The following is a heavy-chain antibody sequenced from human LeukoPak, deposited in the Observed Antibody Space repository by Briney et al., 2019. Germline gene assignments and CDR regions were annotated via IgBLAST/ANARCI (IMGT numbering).Heavy chain of an antibody. D-gene: IGHD3-22*01. J-gene: IGHJ4*02. Sequence: GGTLRLSCAASGFTFSSYGMSWVRQAPGKGLEWVSAISGSGGSTYYADSVKGRFTISRDNSKNTLYLQMNSLRAEDTAVYYCAKAYGTNGYYQLPIDFWGQGTLVTVSS. V-gene: IGHV3-23*01. CDR2: ISGSGGST. CDR1: GFTFSSYG. CDR3: AKAYGTNGYYQLPIDF.